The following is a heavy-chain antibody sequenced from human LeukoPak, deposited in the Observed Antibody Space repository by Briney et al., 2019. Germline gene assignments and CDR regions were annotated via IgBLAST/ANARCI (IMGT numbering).Heavy chain of an antibody. CDR1: GFSFEDFA. V-gene: IGHV3-9*01. CDR3: AKDSRGSMAGALDV. Sequence: GRSLRLSCTASGFSFEDFAMHWVRQTTGKGLEWVSGISWTGGSMAYGDSVRGRFTVSRDNGKNALYLEMNSLRADDTALYYCAKDSRGSMAGALDVWGLGTMVIVSS. CDR2: ISWTGGSM. D-gene: IGHD6-25*01. J-gene: IGHJ3*01.